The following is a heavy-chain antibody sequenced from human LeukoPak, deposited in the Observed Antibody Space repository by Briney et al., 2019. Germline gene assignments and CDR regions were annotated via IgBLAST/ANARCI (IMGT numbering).Heavy chain of an antibody. V-gene: IGHV3-66*01. CDR2: IYSGGST. J-gene: IGHJ4*02. CDR1: GFTVSSNY. Sequence: GGSLRLSCAASGFTVSSNYMSWVRQAPGKGLEWVSVIYSGGSTYYADSVKGRFTISRDNSKNTLYLQMNCLRAEDTAVYYCARVGSGWNFDHWGQGTLVTVSS. CDR3: ARVGSGWNFDH. D-gene: IGHD6-19*01.